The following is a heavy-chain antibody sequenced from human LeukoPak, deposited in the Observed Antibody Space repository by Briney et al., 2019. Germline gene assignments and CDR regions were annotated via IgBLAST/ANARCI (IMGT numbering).Heavy chain of an antibody. CDR2: INHSGSA. J-gene: IGHJ6*02. D-gene: IGHD2-15*01. CDR1: GGSITGYY. Sequence: PSETLSLPCAVYGGSITGYYWSWIRQTPGKGLEWIGEINHSGSANYNPSLKSRVTISVDTSKNQFSLKLSSVTAADTAVYYCAIEYCSGGSCPKHYGMDVWGQGTTVTVSS. CDR3: AIEYCSGGSCPKHYGMDV. V-gene: IGHV4-34*01.